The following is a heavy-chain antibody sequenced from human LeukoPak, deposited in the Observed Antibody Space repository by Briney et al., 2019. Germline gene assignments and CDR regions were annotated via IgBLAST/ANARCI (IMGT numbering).Heavy chain of an antibody. V-gene: IGHV3-23*01. J-gene: IGHJ4*02. CDR2: ISGSGGST. CDR3: AKDLAGYYDSPDY. Sequence: GGSLRLSCAASGFTFSSYAMSWVRQAPGKGLEWVSAISGSGGSTYYADSVRGRVTISRDNSKNTLYLQMNSLRAEDTALYYCAKDLAGYYDSPDYWGQGTQVTVSS. CDR1: GFTFSSYA. D-gene: IGHD3-22*01.